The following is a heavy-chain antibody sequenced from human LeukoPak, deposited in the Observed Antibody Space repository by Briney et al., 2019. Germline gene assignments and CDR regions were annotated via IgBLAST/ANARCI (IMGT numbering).Heavy chain of an antibody. D-gene: IGHD5-24*01. V-gene: IGHV4-4*07. CDR3: ARARDGHINNWFDP. CDR1: GGSISSYY. J-gene: IGHJ5*02. CDR2: IYTSGST. Sequence: SETLSLTCTVSGGSISSYYWSWIRQPAGKGLEWIGRIYTSGSTNYNPSLKSRVTISVDTSKNQFSLKMSSVTAADTAVYYCARARDGHINNWFDPWGQGILVTVSS.